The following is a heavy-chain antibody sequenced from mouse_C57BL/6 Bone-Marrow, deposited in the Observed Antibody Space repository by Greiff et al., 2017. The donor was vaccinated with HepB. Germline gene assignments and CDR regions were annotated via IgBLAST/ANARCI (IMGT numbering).Heavy chain of an antibody. J-gene: IGHJ3*01. Sequence: QVQLQQPGAELVMPGASVKLSCKASGYTFTSYWMHWVKQRPGQGLEWIGEIDPSDSYTNYNQKFKGKSTLTVDKSSSTAYMQLSSLTSEDSAIYYCARGCFYYAFAYWGQGTLVTVSA. CDR3: ARGCFYYAFAY. D-gene: IGHD2-1*01. V-gene: IGHV1-69*01. CDR2: IDPSDSYT. CDR1: GYTFTSYW.